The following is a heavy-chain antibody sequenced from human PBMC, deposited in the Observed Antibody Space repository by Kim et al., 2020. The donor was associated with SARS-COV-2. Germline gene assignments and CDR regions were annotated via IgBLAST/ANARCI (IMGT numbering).Heavy chain of an antibody. D-gene: IGHD3-10*01. V-gene: IGHV3-30*04. Sequence: GGSLRLSCAASGFTFSSYAMHWVRQAPGKGLEWVAVISYDGSNKYYADSVKGRFTISRDNSKNTLYLQMNSLRAEDTAVYYCARGTYYYGSGGVYGMDVWGQGTTVTVSS. CDR3: ARGTYYYGSGGVYGMDV. CDR2: ISYDGSNK. CDR1: GFTFSSYA. J-gene: IGHJ6*02.